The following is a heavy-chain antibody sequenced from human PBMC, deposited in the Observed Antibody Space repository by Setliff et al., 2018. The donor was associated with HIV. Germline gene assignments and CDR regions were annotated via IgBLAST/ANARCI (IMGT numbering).Heavy chain of an antibody. CDR2: IYYSGSI. V-gene: IGHV4-39*01. J-gene: IGHJ4*02. D-gene: IGHD6-19*01. Sequence: SETLSLTCSVSGGSISSSSDYWGWIRQPPGKGLEWIGSIYYSGSIYYNPSLKSRVTISVDTPNNQSSLKLSSVTAADTALYYCARQNSGWGVGLYYFNYWGQGTLVTVSS. CDR1: GGSISSSSDY. CDR3: ARQNSGWGVGLYYFNY.